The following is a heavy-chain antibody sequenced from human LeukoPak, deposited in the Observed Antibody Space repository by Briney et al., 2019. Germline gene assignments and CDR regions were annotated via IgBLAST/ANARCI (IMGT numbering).Heavy chain of an antibody. CDR3: AKGFSYSTDAFDI. Sequence: GGSLRLSCAASGFPFSNYAMSWVRQAPGKGLEWVSGINTSGGSTYYADTVKGRFTISRDNSKNTLYLQMNSLRAEEQAIYYCAKGFSYSTDAFDIWGQGTMVTVSS. J-gene: IGHJ3*02. D-gene: IGHD2-15*01. V-gene: IGHV3-23*01. CDR2: INTSGGST. CDR1: GFPFSNYA.